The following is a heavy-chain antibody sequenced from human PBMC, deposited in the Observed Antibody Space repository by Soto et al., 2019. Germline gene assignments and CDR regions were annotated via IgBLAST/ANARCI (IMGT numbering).Heavy chain of an antibody. V-gene: IGHV4-34*01. CDR1: GGSFSGYY. Sequence: SETLSLTCAVYGGSFSGYYWSWIRQPPGKGLEWIGEINHSGSTNYNPSLKSRVTISVDTSKNQFSPKLSSVTAADTAVYYCARGDSYYYYGMDVWGQGTTVTVSS. J-gene: IGHJ6*02. CDR2: INHSGST. CDR3: ARGDSYYYYGMDV.